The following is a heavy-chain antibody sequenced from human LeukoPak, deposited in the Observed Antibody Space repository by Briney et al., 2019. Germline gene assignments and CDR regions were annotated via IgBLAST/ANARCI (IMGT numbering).Heavy chain of an antibody. Sequence: SETLSLTCTVSGGSISGTYYWSWIRQPPGKGLEWIGYIYYTGTTDSNPSLKSRVTISLDTSKNQFSLNLSSVTAADTAVYYCARVGYCGGDCSTFDPWGQGTLVTVSS. CDR1: GGSISGTYY. J-gene: IGHJ5*02. D-gene: IGHD2-21*02. V-gene: IGHV4-59*08. CDR3: ARVGYCGGDCSTFDP. CDR2: IYYTGTT.